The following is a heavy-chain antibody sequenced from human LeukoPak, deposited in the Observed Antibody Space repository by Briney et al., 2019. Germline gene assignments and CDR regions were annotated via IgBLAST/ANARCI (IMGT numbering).Heavy chain of an antibody. CDR3: AKSHYYGSGSSRGAFDI. CDR2: ISSSSSYI. Sequence: GGSLRLSCAASGFTFSSYSMNWVRQAPGKGLEWVSSISSSSSYIYYADSVKGRFTISRDNSKNTLYLQMNSLRAEDTAVYYCAKSHYYGSGSSRGAFDIWGQGTLVTVSS. CDR1: GFTFSSYS. D-gene: IGHD3-10*01. J-gene: IGHJ3*02. V-gene: IGHV3-21*04.